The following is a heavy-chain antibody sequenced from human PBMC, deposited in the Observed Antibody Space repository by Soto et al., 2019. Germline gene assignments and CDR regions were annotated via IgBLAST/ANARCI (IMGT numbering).Heavy chain of an antibody. CDR3: ARAPIVVGETTYENSFDY. CDR2: NIPIFGTA. D-gene: IGHD3-22*01. V-gene: IGHV1-69*13. J-gene: IGHJ4*02. CDR1: GGTFSNFV. Sequence: SVKVSCKASGGTFSNFVISWVRQAPGQGLEWMGGNIPIFGTANYAQKFQGRVTIIADESTGTTYMELTSLRSEDTAVYYCARAPIVVGETTYENSFDYWGQGTLVTASS.